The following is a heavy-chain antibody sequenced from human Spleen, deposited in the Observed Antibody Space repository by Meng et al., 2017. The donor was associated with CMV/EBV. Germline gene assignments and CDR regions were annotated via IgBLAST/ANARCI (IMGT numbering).Heavy chain of an antibody. V-gene: IGHV3-66*02. D-gene: IGHD5-18*01. Sequence: GESLKIPCAASGFTFSSYTMHWVRQAPGKGLEWVAVIYTGGSTYYADSGKGRFTISRDNSKNTLYLQINRLRAEDTAVYYCATQRLIYGISYGFYFDCWGQGTLVTVSS. CDR2: IYTGGST. CDR1: GFTFSSYT. CDR3: ATQRLIYGISYGFYFDC. J-gene: IGHJ4*02.